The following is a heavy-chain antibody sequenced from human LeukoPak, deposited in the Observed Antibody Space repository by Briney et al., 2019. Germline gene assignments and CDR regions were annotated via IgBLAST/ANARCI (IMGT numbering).Heavy chain of an antibody. CDR1: GYTFTDYY. J-gene: IGHJ4*02. Sequence: ASVTVSCKASGYTFTDYYMHWVRQAPGQGLEGMGWINPNNGGTNYAHNFQGRVTMTRDTSISTAYMELNSLRADDTAVYYCANGGGVRGVTIASFEYWGQGTLVTVSS. V-gene: IGHV1-2*02. CDR2: INPNNGGT. CDR3: ANGGGVRGVTIASFEY. D-gene: IGHD3-10*01.